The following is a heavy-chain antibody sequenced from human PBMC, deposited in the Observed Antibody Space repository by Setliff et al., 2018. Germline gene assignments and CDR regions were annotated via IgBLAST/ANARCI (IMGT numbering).Heavy chain of an antibody. J-gene: IGHJ4*02. D-gene: IGHD3-3*01. V-gene: IGHV4-61*02. CDR1: GGSITSGSFY. CDR2: VHASGSP. CDR3: RFWSGYYKNDY. Sequence: PSETLSLTCTVSGGSITSGSFYWSWIRQPAGKKLEWIGRVHASGSPNYNPSFKGRVTISLDTSTNQFSLKLSSVTAADTAVYYCRFWSGYYKNDYWGQGTLVTVSS.